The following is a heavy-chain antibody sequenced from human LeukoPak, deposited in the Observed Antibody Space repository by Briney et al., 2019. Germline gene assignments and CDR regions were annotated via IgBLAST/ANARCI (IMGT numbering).Heavy chain of an antibody. V-gene: IGHV4-30-4*01. J-gene: IGHJ5*02. CDR1: GGSISSGDYY. D-gene: IGHD3-10*01. CDR3: ARVGWSYYGSGSHPRFRWFDP. CDR2: IYYSGST. Sequence: SETLSLTCTVSGGSISSGDYYWSWIRQPPGKGLEWIGYIYYSGSTYYNPSLKSRVTISVDTSKNQFSLKLSSVTAADTAVYYCARVGWSYYGSGSHPRFRWFDPWGQGTLVTVSS.